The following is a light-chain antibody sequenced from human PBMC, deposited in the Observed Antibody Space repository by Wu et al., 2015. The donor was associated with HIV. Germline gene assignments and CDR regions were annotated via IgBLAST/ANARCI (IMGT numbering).Light chain of an antibody. CDR2: TAT. CDR1: QDISSY. Sequence: IQLTQSPSSLSASIGDKVTITCRASQDISSYLAWYQQKPGEAPKLLIYTATTLQSGVSSRFSGSGSGTDFALTISNLQPEDFATYYCQHLNKFPITFGGGTYLEIK. CDR3: QHLNKFPIT. J-gene: IGKJ4*01. V-gene: IGKV1-9*01.